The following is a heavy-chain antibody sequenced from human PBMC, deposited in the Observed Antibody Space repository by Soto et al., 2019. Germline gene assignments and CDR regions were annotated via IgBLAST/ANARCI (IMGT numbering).Heavy chain of an antibody. CDR1: GYTFTSYG. D-gene: IGHD3-3*01. J-gene: IGHJ6*02. Sequence: ASVKVSCKASGYTFTSYGISWVRQAPGQGLEWMGWISAYNGNTNYAQKLQGRVTMTTDTSTSTAYMELRSLRSDDTAVYYCARYDYDFWSGYYGMDVWGQGTTVTVS. CDR2: ISAYNGNT. CDR3: ARYDYDFWSGYYGMDV. V-gene: IGHV1-18*04.